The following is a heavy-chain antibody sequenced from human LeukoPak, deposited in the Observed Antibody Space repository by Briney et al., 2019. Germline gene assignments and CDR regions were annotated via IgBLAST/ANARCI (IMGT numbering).Heavy chain of an antibody. J-gene: IGHJ5*02. CDR1: GYSFTSYW. CDR3: ARFKNDYGGNPNRFDP. V-gene: IGHV5-51*03. CDR2: IYPGDSDT. D-gene: IGHD4-23*01. Sequence: PGESLKISCKGSGYSFTSYWIGWVRQMPGKGLEWMGIIYPGDSDTRYSPSFQGQVTISADKSISTAYLQWSSLKASDTAMYYCARFKNDYGGNPNRFDPWGQGTLVTVSS.